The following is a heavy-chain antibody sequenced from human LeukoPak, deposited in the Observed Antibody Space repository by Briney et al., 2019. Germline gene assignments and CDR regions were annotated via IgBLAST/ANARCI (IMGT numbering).Heavy chain of an antibody. J-gene: IGHJ5*02. CDR1: GGSISSGSYY. CDR2: ISNSGTT. D-gene: IGHD1-26*01. Sequence: SETLSLTCTVSGGSISSGSYYWTWIRQPAGKGLEWIGRISNSGTTNYNPSLKSRVTMSVDTSRNQFSLNLNSVTAADTAIYYCARWDGDPWGQGTLVTVSS. CDR3: ARWDGDP. V-gene: IGHV4-61*02.